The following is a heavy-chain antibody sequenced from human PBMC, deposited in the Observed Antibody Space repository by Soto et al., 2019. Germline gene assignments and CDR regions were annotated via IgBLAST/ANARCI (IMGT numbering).Heavy chain of an antibody. D-gene: IGHD2-21*02. V-gene: IGHV4-31*03. CDR2: IYYSGST. J-gene: IGHJ6*02. Sequence: QVQLQESGPGLVKPSQTLSLTCTVSGGSISSGGYYWTWIRQHPGKGLEWIGYIYYSGSTYYNPSLKSRVTISVDTSKNQCSLKLSSVTAAATAVYYCARVCGGDCHYGMDVWGQGTTVPVSS. CDR3: ARVCGGDCHYGMDV. CDR1: GGSISSGGYY.